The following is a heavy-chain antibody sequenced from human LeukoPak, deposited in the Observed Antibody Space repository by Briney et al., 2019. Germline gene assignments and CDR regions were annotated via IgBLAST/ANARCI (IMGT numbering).Heavy chain of an antibody. D-gene: IGHD2-2*01. CDR1: GYTFTGYY. Sequence: ASVKVSCKASGYTFTGYYMHWVRQAPGQGLEWMGWINPNSGGTNYAQKFQGRVTMTRDTSISTAYMELSRLRSDDTAVYYCAREGYCSSTSCYSNWFDPWGQGTLVTVSS. V-gene: IGHV1-2*02. J-gene: IGHJ5*02. CDR2: INPNSGGT. CDR3: AREGYCSSTSCYSNWFDP.